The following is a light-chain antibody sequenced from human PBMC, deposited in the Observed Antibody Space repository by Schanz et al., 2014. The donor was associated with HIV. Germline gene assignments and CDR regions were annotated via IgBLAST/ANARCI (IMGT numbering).Light chain of an antibody. CDR2: ENN. CDR1: SSNLGAGFD. CDR3: AAWDVLLNGPV. J-gene: IGLJ7*01. V-gene: IGLV1-40*01. Sequence: QSVLTQPPSVSAAPGQRVSISCTGGSSNLGAGFDVYWYQQLPGTAPKLLIFENNHRPSGVTDRFSGSKSGTSASLTISGLQSEDEADYYCAAWDVLLNGPVFGGGTQLTVL.